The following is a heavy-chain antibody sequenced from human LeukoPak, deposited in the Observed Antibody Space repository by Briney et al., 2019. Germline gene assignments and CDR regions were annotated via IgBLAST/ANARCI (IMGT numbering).Heavy chain of an antibody. J-gene: IGHJ4*02. CDR1: GFMFDDHT. CDR3: AKARSSSWSYLES. D-gene: IGHD6-13*01. Sequence: GGSLRLSCAASGFMFDDHTMHWVRQLPGKGLEWVSLISWEGSTTYYADSVKDRFTISRTTSKNSLYLQMNSLRTGDTALYYCAKARSSSWSYLESWGQGTLVTVSS. V-gene: IGHV3-43*01. CDR2: ISWEGSTT.